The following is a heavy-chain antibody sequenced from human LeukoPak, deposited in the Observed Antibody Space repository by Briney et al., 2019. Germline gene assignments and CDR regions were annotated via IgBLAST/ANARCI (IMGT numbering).Heavy chain of an antibody. CDR3: ARADTAMAFYYYYYYMDV. Sequence: GGSLRLSCAASGFTFTSYWMTWVRQAPGKGLEWVANINQDGTDKYYVDSVKGRFTISRDNAKNSLYLQMNSLRAEDTAVYYCARADTAMAFYYYYYYMDVWGKGTTVTISS. V-gene: IGHV3-7*01. D-gene: IGHD5-18*01. CDR2: INQDGTDK. CDR1: GFTFTSYW. J-gene: IGHJ6*03.